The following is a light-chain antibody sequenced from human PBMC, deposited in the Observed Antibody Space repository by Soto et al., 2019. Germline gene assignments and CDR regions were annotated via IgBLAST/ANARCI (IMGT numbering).Light chain of an antibody. CDR1: SSDVGGYNY. V-gene: IGLV2-14*01. CDR2: DVS. Sequence: QSALTQPASVSGSPGQSITISCTGTSSDVGGYNYVSWYQQHPDKVPKLMIYDVSNRPSGVSNRFSASKSGNTAFLTISGLQAEDEADYYCSSYTNSSTLWVFGGGTKLTVL. J-gene: IGLJ3*02. CDR3: SSYTNSSTLWV.